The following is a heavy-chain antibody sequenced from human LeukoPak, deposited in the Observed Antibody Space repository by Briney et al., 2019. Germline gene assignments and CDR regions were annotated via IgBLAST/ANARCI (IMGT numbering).Heavy chain of an antibody. CDR2: IIPIFGTA. CDR1: GGTFSSYA. Sequence: GASVKVSCKASGGTFSSYAISWVRQAPGQGLEWMGGIIPIFGTANYAQKFQGRVTITADESTSTAYMELSSLRSEDTAVYYCARDYVVNTTDGGADAFDIWGQGTMVTVSS. V-gene: IGHV1-69*13. J-gene: IGHJ3*02. D-gene: IGHD3-22*01. CDR3: ARDYVVNTTDGGADAFDI.